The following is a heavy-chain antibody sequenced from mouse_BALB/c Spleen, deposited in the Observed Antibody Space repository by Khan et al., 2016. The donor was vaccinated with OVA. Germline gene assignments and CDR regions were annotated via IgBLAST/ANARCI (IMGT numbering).Heavy chain of an antibody. V-gene: IGHV5-17*02. CDR3: ASRETGTWGFFDY. Sequence: DVQLVESGGGLVQPGGSRKLSCAASGFTFSSFGMHWVRQAPEMGLEWVAYISSGSNTIYYADTVKGRFTISRDNPKNTLFLQMTSLRSEDTAMYYCASRETGTWGFFDYWGQGTTLTVSS. J-gene: IGHJ2*01. CDR2: ISSGSNTI. D-gene: IGHD4-1*01. CDR1: GFTFSSFG.